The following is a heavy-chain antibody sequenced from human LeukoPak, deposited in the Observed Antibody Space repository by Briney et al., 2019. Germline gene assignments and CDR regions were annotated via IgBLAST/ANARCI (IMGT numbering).Heavy chain of an antibody. CDR2: ISYTGSA. CDR3: ARWGGSTWYFDY. V-gene: IGHV4-59*08. D-gene: IGHD1-26*01. Sequence: SETLSLTCTVSGGSIMTYYLSWIRHPPGKGMEWIGDISYTGSASYNPSLKSRVTIPLDTSKNQFSLRLNSVTAADTAVYYCARWGGSTWYFDYWGQGTLVTVSS. J-gene: IGHJ4*02. CDR1: GGSIMTYY.